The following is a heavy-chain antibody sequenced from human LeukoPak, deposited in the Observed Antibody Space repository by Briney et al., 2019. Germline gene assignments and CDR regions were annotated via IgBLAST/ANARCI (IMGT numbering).Heavy chain of an antibody. J-gene: IGHJ5*02. CDR3: ARGAYCGGDCYFETIKYNWFYP. Sequence: SETLSLTCTVSGCSISSYYRSWIRQPPGKGLEWIGYIYYSGSTNYNPSLKSRVTISVDTSNNQSSLTLSSVTAADTCVYYCARGAYCGGDCYFETIKYNWFYPWGQGKLVTVSS. V-gene: IGHV4-59*01. D-gene: IGHD2-21*02. CDR2: IYYSGST. CDR1: GCSISSYY.